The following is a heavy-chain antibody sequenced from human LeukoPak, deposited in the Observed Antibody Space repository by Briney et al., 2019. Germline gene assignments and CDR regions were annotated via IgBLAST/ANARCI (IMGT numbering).Heavy chain of an antibody. CDR2: IKQDGSEK. V-gene: IGHV3-7*01. CDR3: ARDWYFDL. Sequence: GGSLRLSCAASGFTFSIYWMSWVRQAPGKGLEWVANIKQDGSEKYYVDSVKGRFTISRDNAKTSLYLQMNSLRAEDTAVYYCARDWYFDLWGRGTLVTVSS. CDR1: GFTFSIYW. J-gene: IGHJ2*01.